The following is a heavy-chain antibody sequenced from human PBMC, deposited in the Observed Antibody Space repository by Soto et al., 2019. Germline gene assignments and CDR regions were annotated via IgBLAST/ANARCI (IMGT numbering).Heavy chain of an antibody. Sequence: GGSLRRSCAASGISVGTNYLTWVRQAPVKGLEWVSFIYSDGTKYYADSVKGRFTISRDTSNNTLYLQMNSLRAEDTAVYYCPRGASSFDNWGQGXLVTV. CDR3: PRGASSFDN. V-gene: IGHV3-53*01. CDR1: GISVGTNY. CDR2: IYSDGTK. J-gene: IGHJ4*02.